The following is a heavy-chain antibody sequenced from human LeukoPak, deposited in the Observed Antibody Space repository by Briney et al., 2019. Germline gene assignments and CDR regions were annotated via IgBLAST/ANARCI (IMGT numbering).Heavy chain of an antibody. Sequence: GESLKISCRSSGYSFPNYWIGCVRRMPGKGLEWLRIFYRGGSHTRYSPFFDRQVTISDDNSSITSFLQWSILTDSDTAMYYCARGPYAYTSSATLGSYNWFDPWGQGSLVTVSS. CDR1: GYSFPNYW. D-gene: IGHD2-2*02. CDR2: FYRGGSHT. V-gene: IGHV5-51*01. J-gene: IGHJ5*02. CDR3: ARGPYAYTSSATLGSYNWFDP.